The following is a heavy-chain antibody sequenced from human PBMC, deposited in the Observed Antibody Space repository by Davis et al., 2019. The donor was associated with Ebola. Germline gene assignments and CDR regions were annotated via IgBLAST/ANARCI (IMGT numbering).Heavy chain of an antibody. CDR1: GGSIISSSSY. CDR2: IYYSGIT. V-gene: IGHV4-39*07. J-gene: IGHJ3*02. CDR3: ASLNYYDSSGYYSFGAFDI. D-gene: IGHD3-22*01. Sequence: MPSETLSLTCTVSGGSIISSSSYWGWIRQPPRKGLEWIGSIYYSGITYYNPSLKSRVTISVDTSKNQFSLKLRSVTAADTAVYYCASLNYYDSSGYYSFGAFDIWGQGTMVTVSS.